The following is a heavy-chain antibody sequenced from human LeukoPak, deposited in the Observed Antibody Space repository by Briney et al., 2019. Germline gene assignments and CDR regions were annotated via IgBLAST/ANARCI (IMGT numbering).Heavy chain of an antibody. CDR2: ISDSGGST. CDR1: GITLSNYG. Sequence: PGGSLRLSCAVSGITLSNYGMSWVRQAPGKGLEWVAGISDSGGSTNYADSVKGRFTISRDNPKNTLYLQMNSPRAEDTAVYFCAKRGVVIRVFLVGFHKEAYYFESWGQGALVTVSS. J-gene: IGHJ4*02. CDR3: AKRGVVIRVFLVGFHKEAYYFES. D-gene: IGHD3-10*01. V-gene: IGHV3-23*01.